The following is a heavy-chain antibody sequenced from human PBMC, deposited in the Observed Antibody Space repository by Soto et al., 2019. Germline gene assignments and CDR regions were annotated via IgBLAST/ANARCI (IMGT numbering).Heavy chain of an antibody. CDR3: ARRNYYDSSGPRGFDP. Sequence: SETLSLTCAVYGGSFSGYYWSWIRQPPGKGLEWIGEINHSGSTNYNPSLKSRVTISVDTSKNQFSLKLSSVTAADTAVYYCARRNYYDSSGPRGFDPWGQGTLVTVS. CDR2: INHSGST. CDR1: GGSFSGYY. D-gene: IGHD3-22*01. V-gene: IGHV4-34*01. J-gene: IGHJ5*02.